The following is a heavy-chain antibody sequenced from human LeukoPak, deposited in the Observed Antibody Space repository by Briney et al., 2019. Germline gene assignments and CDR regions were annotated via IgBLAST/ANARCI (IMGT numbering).Heavy chain of an antibody. J-gene: IGHJ4*02. V-gene: IGHV4-4*07. D-gene: IGHD2-2*01. CDR3: ARVSYQEGVDY. Sequence: PSETLSLTCTVSGNSFGDYYWSWIRQPAGKGLEWIGRISPSGSTNHNPSLTSRVTISVDTSKNQFSLKLNFVTAADTAVYYCARVSYQEGVDYWGQGTLVTVSS. CDR2: ISPSGST. CDR1: GNSFGDYY.